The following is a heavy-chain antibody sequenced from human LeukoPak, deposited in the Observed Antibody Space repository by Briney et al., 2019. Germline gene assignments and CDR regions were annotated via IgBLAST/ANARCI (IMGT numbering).Heavy chain of an antibody. CDR3: ARASYYYDSSGYYPHY. Sequence: GGSLRLSCAASGFTVSSNYMSWVPQAPGKGLEWVSVIYSGGSTYYADSVKGRFTISRDNSKNTLYLQMNSLRAEDTAVYYCARASYYYDSSGYYPHYWGQGTLVTVSS. CDR2: IYSGGST. D-gene: IGHD3-22*01. CDR1: GFTVSSNY. V-gene: IGHV3-66*02. J-gene: IGHJ4*02.